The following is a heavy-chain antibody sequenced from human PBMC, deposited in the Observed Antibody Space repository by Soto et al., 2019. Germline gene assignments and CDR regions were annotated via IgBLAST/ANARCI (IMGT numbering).Heavy chain of an antibody. V-gene: IGHV4-59*08. CDR3: ARQFDGGFDY. CDR2: IYYSGST. J-gene: IGHJ4*02. D-gene: IGHD4-17*01. CDR1: GGSISSYY. Sequence: QVQLQESGPGLVKPSETLSLTCTVSGGSISSYYWSWIRQPPGKGLEWIGYIYYSGSTNYNPSLKSRVTLSVDTSKNQFSLKLSSVTAADTAVYYCARQFDGGFDYWGQGTLVTVSS.